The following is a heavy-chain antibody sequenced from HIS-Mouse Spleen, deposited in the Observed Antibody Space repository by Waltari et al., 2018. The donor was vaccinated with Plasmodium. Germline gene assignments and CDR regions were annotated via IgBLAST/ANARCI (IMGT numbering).Heavy chain of an antibody. CDR1: GLTFSSYY. V-gene: IGHV3-13*01. Sequence: EVQLVESGGGLVQPGGSLRLSCSASGLTFSSYYMLWVRQATGKGLEWVSAIVTAGDTYYPGSVKGRFTISRENAKNSLYLQMNSLRAGDTAVYYCARGRWNHAFDIWGQGTMVTVSS. CDR3: ARGRWNHAFDI. CDR2: IVTAGDT. D-gene: IGHD1-1*01. J-gene: IGHJ3*02.